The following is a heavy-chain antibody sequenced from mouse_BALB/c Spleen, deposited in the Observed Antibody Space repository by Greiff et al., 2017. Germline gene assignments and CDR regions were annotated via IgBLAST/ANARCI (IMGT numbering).Heavy chain of an antibody. CDR2: ISDGGSYT. Sequence: EVKLVESGGGLVKPGGSLKLSCAASGFTFSDYYMYWVRQTPEKRLEWVATISDGGSYTYYPDSVKGRFTISRDNAKNNLYLQMSSLKSEDTAMYYCAREVEDYDAMDYWGQGTSVTVSS. D-gene: IGHD1-1*02. V-gene: IGHV5-4*02. CDR1: GFTFSDYY. CDR3: AREVEDYDAMDY. J-gene: IGHJ4*01.